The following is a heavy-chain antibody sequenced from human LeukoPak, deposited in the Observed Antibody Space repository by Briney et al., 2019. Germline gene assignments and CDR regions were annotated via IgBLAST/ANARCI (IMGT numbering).Heavy chain of an antibody. J-gene: IGHJ4*02. CDR3: VRGEEGDY. CDR2: INWNGDST. CDR1: GFTFSSYE. Sequence: GGSLRLSCAASGFTFSSYEMNWVRQAPGKGLEWVSGINWNGDSTGYGDSVKGRFTISRDNAKNSLYLQMNSLRAEDTALYYCVRGEEGDYWGQGTLVTVSS. V-gene: IGHV3-20*04.